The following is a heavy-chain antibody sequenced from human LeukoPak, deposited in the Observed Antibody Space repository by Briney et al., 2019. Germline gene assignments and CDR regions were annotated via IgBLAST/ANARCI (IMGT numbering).Heavy chain of an antibody. CDR2: MNPNSGNT. J-gene: IGHJ6*03. V-gene: IGHV1-8*03. CDR1: GYTFTSYD. Sequence: ASVKVSCKASGYTFTSYDINWVRQATGQGLEWMGWMNPNSGNTGYAQKFQGRVTITRNTSMSTAYMELSSLRSEDTAVYYCAREGVGDAYYYYYMDVWGKGTTVTVSS. CDR3: AREGVGDAYYYYYMDV.